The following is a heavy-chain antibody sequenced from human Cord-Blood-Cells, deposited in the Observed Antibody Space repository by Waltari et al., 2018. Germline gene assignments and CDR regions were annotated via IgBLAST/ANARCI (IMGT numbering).Heavy chain of an antibody. CDR2: IYYSGST. V-gene: IGHV4-39*01. J-gene: IGHJ3*02. CDR3: ASPYYDFWSGYYQEAFDI. CDR1: GGPISSSSYY. Sequence: QLQLQESGPGLVKPSESLSLTCTVSGGPISSSSYYWGWTRPPPGQGLEWIGSIYYSGSTYYNPSLKSRVTISVDTSKNQFSLKLSSVTAADTAVYYCASPYYDFWSGYYQEAFDIWGQGTMVTVSS. D-gene: IGHD3-3*01.